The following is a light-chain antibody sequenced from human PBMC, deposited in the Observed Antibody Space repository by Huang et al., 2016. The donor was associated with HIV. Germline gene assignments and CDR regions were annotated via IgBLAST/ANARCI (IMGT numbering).Light chain of an antibody. Sequence: EIMMTQSPATLSVSPGERATLSCRASQSVSSNFAWYQQQPGQAPRLLIYGASTRATGVPARFSGSGSGTEFTLTISNLQSEDFAVYYCHQYNNWPPWTFGQGTKVEIK. CDR2: GAS. V-gene: IGKV3-15*01. CDR3: HQYNNWPPWT. J-gene: IGKJ1*01. CDR1: QSVSSN.